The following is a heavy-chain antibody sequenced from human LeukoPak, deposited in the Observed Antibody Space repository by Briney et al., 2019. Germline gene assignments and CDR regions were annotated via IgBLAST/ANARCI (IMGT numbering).Heavy chain of an antibody. D-gene: IGHD2-2*01. CDR2: ISYDGTAK. CDR3: AKEELPRPMPYWYFDL. Sequence: PGRSLRLSCAASGITFSSYGMHWVRQAPGRGLEWVAVISYDGTAKYYADSVKGRFTISRDNSKNTLYLQMNSLRAEDTAVYYCAKEELPRPMPYWYFDLWGRGTLVTVSS. CDR1: GITFSSYG. J-gene: IGHJ2*01. V-gene: IGHV3-30*18.